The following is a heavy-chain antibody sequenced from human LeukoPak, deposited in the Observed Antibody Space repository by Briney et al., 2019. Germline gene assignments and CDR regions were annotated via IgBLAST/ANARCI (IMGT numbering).Heavy chain of an antibody. CDR3: TRVGWNYYDSSGYFDY. CDR2: IRSKAYGGTT. V-gene: IGHV3-49*03. J-gene: IGHJ4*02. CDR1: GFTFGDYA. D-gene: IGHD3-22*01. Sequence: GGSLRLSCTASGFTFGDYAMSWFRQAPGKGLEWVGFIRSKAYGGTTEYAASVKGRFTISRDDSKSIAYLQMNSLKTGDTAVYYCTRVGWNYYDSSGYFDYWGQGTLVTVSS.